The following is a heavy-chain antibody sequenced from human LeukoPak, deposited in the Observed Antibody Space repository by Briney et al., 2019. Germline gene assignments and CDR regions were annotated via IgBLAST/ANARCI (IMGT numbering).Heavy chain of an antibody. CDR2: ISSSSSYI. CDR3: ARVGSGYSGYDWGY. V-gene: IGHV3-21*01. CDR1: GFTFSSYS. D-gene: IGHD5-12*01. J-gene: IGHJ4*02. Sequence: GGSLRLSCAASGFTFSSYSMNWVRQAPGKGLEWVSSISSSSSYIYYADSVKGRFTISRDNAKNSLYLQMNSLRAEDTAVYYCARVGSGYSGYDWGYWGQGTLVTVSS.